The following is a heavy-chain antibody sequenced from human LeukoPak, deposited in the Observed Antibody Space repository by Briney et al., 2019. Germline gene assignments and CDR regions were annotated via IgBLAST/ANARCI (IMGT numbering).Heavy chain of an antibody. J-gene: IGHJ4*02. Sequence: PGGSLRLSCAASGLSFSGYWMTWVRQAPGKGLEWVANIKEDGSEKYYADFVKGRFTISRDNAKNSLDLQMNSLRAEDTAVYYCARRGSTDYWGQGTLVTVSS. CDR3: ARRGSTDY. CDR1: GLSFSGYW. D-gene: IGHD2/OR15-2a*01. CDR2: IKEDGSEK. V-gene: IGHV3-7*03.